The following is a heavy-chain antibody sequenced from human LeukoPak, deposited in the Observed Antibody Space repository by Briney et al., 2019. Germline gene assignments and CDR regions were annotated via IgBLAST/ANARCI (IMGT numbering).Heavy chain of an antibody. CDR2: IWYDGSNK. Sequence: GGSLRLSCAASGFTFRSYGMHWVRQAPGKGLEWVAVIWYDGSNKYYADSVKGRFTISRDNSKNTLYLEMNSLRAEDTAVYYCARGNYDRSGSLDYWGQGTLVTVS. J-gene: IGHJ4*02. D-gene: IGHD3-22*01. CDR3: ARGNYDRSGSLDY. CDR1: GFTFRSYG. V-gene: IGHV3-33*01.